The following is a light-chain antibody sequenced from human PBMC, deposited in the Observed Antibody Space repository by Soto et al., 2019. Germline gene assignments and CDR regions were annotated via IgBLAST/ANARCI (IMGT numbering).Light chain of an antibody. Sequence: DIQMTQSPSSLSASVGDRVTITCRASQSISSYLNWYQQKPGKAPKLLIYAASSLQSGVPSRFSGSGSGTDCTLTISRLQPEDVATYYCQQSYSTRWTFGQGTKLEIK. V-gene: IGKV1-39*01. CDR2: AAS. J-gene: IGKJ2*01. CDR1: QSISSY. CDR3: QQSYSTRWT.